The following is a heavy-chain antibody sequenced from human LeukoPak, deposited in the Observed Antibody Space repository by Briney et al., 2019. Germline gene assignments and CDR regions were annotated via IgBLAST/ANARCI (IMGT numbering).Heavy chain of an antibody. CDR3: ARQVYSGTHYFDY. J-gene: IGHJ4*02. V-gene: IGHV4-39*01. CDR2: IYYSGST. Sequence: ASETLSLTCTVSGGSISSSSYYWGWIRQPPGKGLEWIGSIYYSGSTYYNPSLKSRVTISVDTSKNQFSLRLSSVTAADTAVYYCARQVYSGTHYFDYWGQGTLVTVSS. CDR1: GGSISSSSYY. D-gene: IGHD1-26*01.